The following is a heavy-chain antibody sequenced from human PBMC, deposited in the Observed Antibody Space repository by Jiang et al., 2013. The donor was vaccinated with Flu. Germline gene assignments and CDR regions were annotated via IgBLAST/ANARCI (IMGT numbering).Heavy chain of an antibody. Sequence: GSGLVKPSETLSLTCTVSGYSISSGYYWGWIRQPPGKGLEWIGSIYHSGSTYYNPSPKSRVTISVDTSKNQFSLKLSSVTAADTAVYYCARDNRIAAAGVDYWGQGTLVTVSS. CDR3: ARDNRIAAAGVDY. CDR1: GYSISSGYY. D-gene: IGHD6-13*01. CDR2: IYHSGST. V-gene: IGHV4-38-2*02. J-gene: IGHJ4*02.